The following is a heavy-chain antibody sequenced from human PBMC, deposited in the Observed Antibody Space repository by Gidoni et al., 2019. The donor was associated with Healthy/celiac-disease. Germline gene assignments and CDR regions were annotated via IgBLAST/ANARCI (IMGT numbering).Heavy chain of an antibody. CDR3: ARDRSLSGYDYDY. Sequence: QVQLVQTGAEVKKPGASVKVAGKDSGGTISSYAISWVRQAPVQGLEWMGRIIPILGIANYAQKFQGRVTITADKSPSTAYMELGSLRSVDTAVYYCARDRSLSGYDYDYWGQGTLVTVSS. V-gene: IGHV1-69*04. D-gene: IGHD5-12*01. CDR2: IIPILGIA. J-gene: IGHJ4*02. CDR1: GGTISSYA.